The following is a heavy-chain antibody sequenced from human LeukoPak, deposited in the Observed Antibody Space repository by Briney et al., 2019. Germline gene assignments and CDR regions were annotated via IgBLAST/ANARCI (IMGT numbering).Heavy chain of an antibody. Sequence: PGGSLRLSCAASGFTFSSYALSWVRQAPGKGLEWVSGISGSGSNTYYADSVKGRFIISRDNAKKSLYLQMNSLRAEDTAMYYCARGKSAGIWGQGTLVTVSS. V-gene: IGHV3-23*01. J-gene: IGHJ4*02. CDR1: GFTFSSYA. CDR3: ARGKSAGI. CDR2: ISGSGSNT.